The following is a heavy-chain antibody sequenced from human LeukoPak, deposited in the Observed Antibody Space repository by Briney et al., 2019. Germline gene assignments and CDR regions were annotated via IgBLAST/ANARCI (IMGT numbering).Heavy chain of an antibody. Sequence: PSETLSHTCTVSGGSISNYYWSWIRQPPGKGLEWIGYIYNSGHTNYNPSLESRVTISEDTSKNQLSLKLSSVTAADTAVYYCARAAVTTSRYFQHWGQGTLVTVSS. V-gene: IGHV4-59*01. CDR1: GGSISNYY. CDR3: ARAAVTTSRYFQH. CDR2: IYNSGHT. D-gene: IGHD4-17*01. J-gene: IGHJ1*01.